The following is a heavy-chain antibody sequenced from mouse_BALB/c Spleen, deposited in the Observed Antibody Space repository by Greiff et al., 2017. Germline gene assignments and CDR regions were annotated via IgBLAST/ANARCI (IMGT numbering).Heavy chain of an antibody. CDR2: IYPGNGDT. CDR1: GYTFTSYN. J-gene: IGHJ2*01. V-gene: IGHV1-12*01. CDR3: ARYGNYVDY. Sequence: QVQLQQPGAELVKPGASVKMSCKASGYTFTSYNMHWVKQTPGQGLEWIGAIYPGNGDTSYNQKFKGKATLTADKSSSTAYMQLSSLTSEDSAVYYCARYGNYVDYWGQGTTLTVSS. D-gene: IGHD2-1*01.